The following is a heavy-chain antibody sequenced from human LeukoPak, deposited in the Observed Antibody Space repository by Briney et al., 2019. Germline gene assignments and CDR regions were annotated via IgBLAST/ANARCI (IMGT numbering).Heavy chain of an antibody. J-gene: IGHJ6*03. Sequence: GGSLRLSCAASGFTFSSYWMHWVRQVPGQGLVWVSRIKGDGSATSSADSVQGRFSISRDNAKNTLYLQMNSLGAEDTAVYYCARGGMLAYYMDVWGKGTTVTVSS. V-gene: IGHV3-74*01. D-gene: IGHD2-8*01. CDR2: IKGDGSAT. CDR3: ARGGMLAYYMDV. CDR1: GFTFSSYW.